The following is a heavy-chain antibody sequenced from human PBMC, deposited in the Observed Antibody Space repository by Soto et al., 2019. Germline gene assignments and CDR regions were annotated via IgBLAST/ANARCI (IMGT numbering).Heavy chain of an antibody. CDR1: GFTFSSYG. J-gene: IGHJ6*03. D-gene: IGHD3-3*01. CDR3: AKVSLWRGYYYYYMDV. CDR2: ISYDGSNK. Sequence: GGSLRLSCAASGFTFSSYGMHWVRQAPGKGLEWVAVISYDGSNKYYADSVKGRFTISRDNSKNTLYLQMNSLRAEDTAVYYCAKVSLWRGYYYYYMDVWGKGTTVTVSS. V-gene: IGHV3-30*18.